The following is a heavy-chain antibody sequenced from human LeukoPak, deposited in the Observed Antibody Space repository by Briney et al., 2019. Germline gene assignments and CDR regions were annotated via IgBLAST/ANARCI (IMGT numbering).Heavy chain of an antibody. CDR1: GGSINSYY. D-gene: IGHD3-3*01. J-gene: IGHJ4*02. CDR3: ASQGRDTIFGVVRGGHFDY. V-gene: IGHV4-59*01. CDR2: IYYSGST. Sequence: SETLSLTCTVSGGSINSYYWSWIRQPPGKGLEWIGYIYYSGSTNYNPSLKSRVTISVDTSKNQFSLKLSSVTAADTAVYYCASQGRDTIFGVVRGGHFDYWGQGTLVTVSS.